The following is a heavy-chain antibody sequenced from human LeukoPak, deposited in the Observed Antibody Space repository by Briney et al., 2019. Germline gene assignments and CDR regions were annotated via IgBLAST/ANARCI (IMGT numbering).Heavy chain of an antibody. CDR3: ARDLVNDCGGDCPNWFDP. Sequence: GASVKVSCKASGYTFTSYGISWVRQAPGQGLEWMGWISAYNGNTNYAQKLQGRVTMTTDTSTSTAYMELRSLRSDDTAVYYCARDLVNDCGGDCPNWFDPWGQGTLVTVSS. CDR2: ISAYNGNT. J-gene: IGHJ5*02. D-gene: IGHD2-21*02. CDR1: GYTFTSYG. V-gene: IGHV1-18*01.